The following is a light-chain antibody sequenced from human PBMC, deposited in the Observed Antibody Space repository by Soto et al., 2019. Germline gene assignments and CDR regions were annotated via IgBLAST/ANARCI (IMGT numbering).Light chain of an antibody. Sequence: DIVLTQSPCTLSLSPGERATLSCRASQSVRSTSLAWYQQKPGQAPRLLIYGASSRATGIPDRFSGGGSGTDFTLTISRLEPEDFAVYYCQHYGSSPPITFGQGTRLEI. J-gene: IGKJ5*01. CDR2: GAS. CDR1: QSVRSTS. CDR3: QHYGSSPPIT. V-gene: IGKV3-20*01.